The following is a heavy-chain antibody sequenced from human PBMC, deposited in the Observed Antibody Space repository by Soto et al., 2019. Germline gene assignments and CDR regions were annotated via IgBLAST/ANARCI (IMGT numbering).Heavy chain of an antibody. Sequence: QVQLQESGPGLVKPSETLSLTCTVSGGSISGYYWSWVRQPLGKGLEWVGNIFYSGNTNDSPSLKSLVTKSVDTPNNQFSLKLSSVPAPDTAVYYCARLLWPDYGAIFDPWGQGTLITVSS. D-gene: IGHD4-17*01. J-gene: IGHJ5*02. CDR1: GGSISGYY. CDR3: ARLLWPDYGAIFDP. CDR2: IFYSGNT. V-gene: IGHV4-59*01.